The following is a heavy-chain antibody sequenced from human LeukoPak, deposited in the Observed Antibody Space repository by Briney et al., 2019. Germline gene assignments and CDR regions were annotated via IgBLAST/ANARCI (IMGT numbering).Heavy chain of an antibody. CDR2: SNPGEGDT. V-gene: IGHV1-2*02. D-gene: IGHD2-2*01. J-gene: IGHJ4*02. CDR1: GYTFTHYY. Sequence: ASPKVSCKPSGYTFTHYYMEGVRQAPGKGGEGMVWSNPGEGDTNYARKFQGRVTMTRDTSISTAHMEVSRLRSDDTAGYYCARANFLYCSSSTCLFDYGGQGTLVTVSS. CDR3: ARANFLYCSSSTCLFDY.